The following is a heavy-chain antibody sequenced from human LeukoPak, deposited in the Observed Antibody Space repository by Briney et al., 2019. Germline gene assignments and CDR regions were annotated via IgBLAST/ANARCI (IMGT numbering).Heavy chain of an antibody. D-gene: IGHD3-10*01. V-gene: IGHV3-23*01. Sequence: GGSLRLSCAASGFTFNSYAMSWVRQAPGKGLEWVSAISPSGPDTYYADSVKGRFTISRDNSKNTLYLQMRSLRADDSAVYYCAKRGGYETMAAFDYWGQGTLVTVSS. CDR1: GFTFNSYA. CDR3: AKRGGYETMAAFDY. CDR2: ISPSGPDT. J-gene: IGHJ4*02.